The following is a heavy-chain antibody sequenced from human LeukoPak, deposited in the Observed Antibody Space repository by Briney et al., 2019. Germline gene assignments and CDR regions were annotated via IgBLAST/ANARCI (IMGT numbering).Heavy chain of an antibody. Sequence: ASVKVSCKASGGTFSSYAISWVRQAPGQGLEWMGGIIPIFGTANYAHKFQGRVTITADKSTSTAYMELSSLRSEDTAVYYCARPSGYSYGYYFDYWGQGTLVTVSS. J-gene: IGHJ4*02. CDR3: ARPSGYSYGYYFDY. V-gene: IGHV1-69*06. CDR1: GGTFSSYA. D-gene: IGHD5-18*01. CDR2: IIPIFGTA.